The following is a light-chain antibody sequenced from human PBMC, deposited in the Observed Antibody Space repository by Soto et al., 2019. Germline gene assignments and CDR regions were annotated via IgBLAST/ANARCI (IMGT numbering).Light chain of an antibody. Sequence: DIQMTQSPSTLSASVGDRVTITCRASQSISSWLAWYQQKPGKAPKLLIYKASSLESGVPSRFSGSGSGTEFNLTISSLQPDDFATYYCQQYNRPWTFGQGTKVEIK. CDR1: QSISSW. CDR2: KAS. V-gene: IGKV1-5*03. J-gene: IGKJ1*01. CDR3: QQYNRPWT.